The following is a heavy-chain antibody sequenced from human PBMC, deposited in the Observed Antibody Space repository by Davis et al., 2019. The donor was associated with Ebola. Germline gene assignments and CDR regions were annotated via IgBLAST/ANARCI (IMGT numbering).Heavy chain of an antibody. D-gene: IGHD5-12*01. CDR1: GYTFTNYY. CDR2: INPNDGRT. V-gene: IGHV1-46*03. CDR3: TTPGGQDSGYDVFEI. Sequence: ASVTVSCKASGYTFTNYYMHWVRQAPGQGLEWMGMINPNDGRTIYAQKFQGRVTVTRDTSTTTVYMDLSSLRSEDTGLYYCTTPGGQDSGYDVFEIWGQGTMVTVSS. J-gene: IGHJ3*02.